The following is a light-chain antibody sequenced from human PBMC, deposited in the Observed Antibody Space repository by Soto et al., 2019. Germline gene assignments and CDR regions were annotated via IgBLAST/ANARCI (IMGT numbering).Light chain of an antibody. CDR3: QQYGRSIT. J-gene: IGKJ5*01. Sequence: ETVMTQSPATLSVSPGERATLSCRASQSVSSKLAWYQQKPGQAPRLLIYGASSRATGIPDRFSGSGSGTDFTLTISRLEPEDFAVYYCQQYGRSITFGQGTRLEI. CDR2: GAS. CDR1: QSVSSK. V-gene: IGKV3-20*01.